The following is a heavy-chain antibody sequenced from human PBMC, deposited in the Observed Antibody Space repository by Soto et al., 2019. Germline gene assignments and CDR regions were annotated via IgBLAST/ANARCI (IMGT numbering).Heavy chain of an antibody. CDR1: GYSFTSYW. CDR3: ARRYYDSEHYGMYF. CDR2: IDPSDSYT. J-gene: IGHJ6*02. Sequence: GEAMKISCKGSGYSFTSYWISWVRQMPGKGLEWMGRIDPSDSYTNYSPSFQGHVTISADKSISTAYLQWSSLEASDTAMYYCARRYYDSEHYGMYFWGQGTTVTVS. V-gene: IGHV5-10-1*01. D-gene: IGHD3-22*01.